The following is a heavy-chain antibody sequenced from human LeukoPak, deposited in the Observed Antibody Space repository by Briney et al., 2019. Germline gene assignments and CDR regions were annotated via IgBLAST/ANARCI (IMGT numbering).Heavy chain of an antibody. V-gene: IGHV3-30-3*01. J-gene: IGHJ4*02. Sequence: GGSLRLSCAASGFTFSSYAMHWVRQAPGKGLEWVAVISYDGSNKYYADSVKGRFTISRDNSKNTLYLQMNSLRAEDTAVYYCARAQYSSSSSGLDYWGQGTLVTVSS. CDR3: ARAQYSSSSSGLDY. D-gene: IGHD6-6*01. CDR2: ISYDGSNK. CDR1: GFTFSSYA.